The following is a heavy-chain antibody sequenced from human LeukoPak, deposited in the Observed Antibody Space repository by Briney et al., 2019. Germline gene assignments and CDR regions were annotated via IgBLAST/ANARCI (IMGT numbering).Heavy chain of an antibody. CDR3: AKDSGDSSSRYGYFQH. D-gene: IGHD6-13*01. Sequence: PGGSLRLSCAASGFTFSDYTMNWVRLAPGKGLEWVSSISGSSNYIYYADSVKGRFTISRDNSKNTLYLQMNSLRAEDTAVYYCAKDSGDSSSRYGYFQHWGQGTLVTVSS. CDR2: ISGSSNYI. V-gene: IGHV3-21*04. CDR1: GFTFSDYT. J-gene: IGHJ1*01.